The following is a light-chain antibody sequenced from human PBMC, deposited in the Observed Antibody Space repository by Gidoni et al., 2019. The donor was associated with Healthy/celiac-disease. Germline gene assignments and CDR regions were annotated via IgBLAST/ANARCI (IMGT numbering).Light chain of an antibody. J-gene: IGKJ1*01. CDR3: QQYFTTPPT. Sequence: DIVLTPSPDSLALSLGETATINCTSSQSLSYSSDNKNFLAWYQQRPGQPPRLLVYWVSTRKSGVPDRFSGSVSGTEFTLTISSLQAEEAAVYYCQQYFTTPPTFGHGTKVEV. V-gene: IGKV4-1*01. CDR2: WVS. CDR1: QSLSYSSDNKNF.